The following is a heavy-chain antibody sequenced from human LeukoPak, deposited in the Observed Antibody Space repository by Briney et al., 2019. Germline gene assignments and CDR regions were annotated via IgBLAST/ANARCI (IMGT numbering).Heavy chain of an antibody. Sequence: GGSLRLSCAASGYSFSIFDMNWVRQAPGEGLEWVSGISADGGSTFYAESVKGRFTISRDNSKNTMYLQMNNLRAEDTALYYCTKHLAGSGQYLQHWGQGTLVTVFS. J-gene: IGHJ1*01. CDR1: GYSFSIFD. CDR3: TKHLAGSGQYLQH. D-gene: IGHD6-19*01. V-gene: IGHV3-23*01. CDR2: ISADGGST.